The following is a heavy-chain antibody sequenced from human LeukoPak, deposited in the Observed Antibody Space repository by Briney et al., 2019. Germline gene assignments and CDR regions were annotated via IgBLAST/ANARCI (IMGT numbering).Heavy chain of an antibody. CDR2: IYYSGST. J-gene: IGHJ6*03. CDR3: ARAVYYDILSVYYYMDV. CDR1: GGSISSSSYY. V-gene: IGHV4-39*01. Sequence: SETLSLTCTVSGGSISSSSYYWGWIRQPPGKGLEWIGSIYYSGSTYYNPSLKSRVTISVDTSKNQFSLKLSSVTAADTAVYYCARAVYYDILSVYYYMDVWGKGTTVTISS. D-gene: IGHD3-9*01.